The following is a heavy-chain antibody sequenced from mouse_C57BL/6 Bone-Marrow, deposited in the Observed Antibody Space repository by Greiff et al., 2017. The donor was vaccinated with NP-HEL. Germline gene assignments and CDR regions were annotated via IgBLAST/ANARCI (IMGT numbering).Heavy chain of an antibody. CDR1: GYTFTSYG. Sequence: QVQLQQSGAELARPGASVKLSCKASGYTFTSYGISWVKQRTGQGLEWIGEVYPRSGNTYYNEQFKGKATLTADKSYSTAYMELRSLTSEDSAVYFCARSPFITTVVATPFAYWGQGTLVTVSA. CDR2: VYPRSGNT. D-gene: IGHD1-1*01. CDR3: ARSPFITTVVATPFAY. V-gene: IGHV1-81*01. J-gene: IGHJ3*01.